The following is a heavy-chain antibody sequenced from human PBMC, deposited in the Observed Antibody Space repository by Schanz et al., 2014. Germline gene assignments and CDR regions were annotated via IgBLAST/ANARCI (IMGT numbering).Heavy chain of an antibody. D-gene: IGHD3-3*01. CDR1: GFTFSRFG. J-gene: IGHJ6*03. Sequence: VHLVESGGGLVQPGGSLRLSCAASGFTFSRFGMHWVRQAPGKGPEWVALVWSDGNTKYYVDSVKGRFTISRDNSMNTLYLQMNSLKAYDTPMYYCTTVERITIFEVDPYSYDYRDVWGKGTPVTVSS. CDR2: VWSDGNTK. V-gene: IGHV3-33*08. CDR3: TTVERITIFEVDPYSYDYRDV.